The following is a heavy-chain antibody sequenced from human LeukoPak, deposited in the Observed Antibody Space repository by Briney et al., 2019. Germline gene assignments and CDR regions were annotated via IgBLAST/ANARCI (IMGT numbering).Heavy chain of an antibody. D-gene: IGHD3-22*01. Sequence: GGSLRLSCAASGFTFSSYAMSWVRQAPGKGLEWVAVIWYDGSNKYYADSVKGRFTISRDNSKNTLYLQMNSLRAEDTAVYYCAREDYYDSSALPDYWGQGTLVTVSS. J-gene: IGHJ4*02. V-gene: IGHV3-33*08. CDR1: GFTFSSYA. CDR2: IWYDGSNK. CDR3: AREDYYDSSALPDY.